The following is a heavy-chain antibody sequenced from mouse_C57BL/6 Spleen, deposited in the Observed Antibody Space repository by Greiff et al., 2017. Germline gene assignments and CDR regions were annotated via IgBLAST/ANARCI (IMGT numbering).Heavy chain of an antibody. D-gene: IGHD1-1*02. V-gene: IGHV5-6*01. CDR1: GFTFSSYG. CDR3: ARGGGFDY. Sequence: EVQGVESGGDLVKPGGSLKLSCAASGFTFSSYGMSWVRQTPDKRLEWVATISSGGSYTYYPDSVKGRFTISRDNAKNTLYQQMSSRKSEDTAMYYCARGGGFDYWGQGTTLTVSS. CDR2: ISSGGSYT. J-gene: IGHJ2*01.